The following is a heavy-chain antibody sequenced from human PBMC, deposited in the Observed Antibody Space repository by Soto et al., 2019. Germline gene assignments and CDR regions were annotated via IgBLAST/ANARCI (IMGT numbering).Heavy chain of an antibody. Sequence: QPGGSLRLSCAASGFTVSSNYMSWVRQAPGKGLEWVSVIYSGGSTYYADSVKGRFTISRDNSKNTLYLQMNSLRAEDTAVYYCARVRNYYYCGMDVWGQVTTVIVSS. CDR2: IYSGGST. V-gene: IGHV3-53*01. D-gene: IGHD3-3*01. CDR1: GFTVSSNY. J-gene: IGHJ6*02. CDR3: ARVRNYYYCGMDV.